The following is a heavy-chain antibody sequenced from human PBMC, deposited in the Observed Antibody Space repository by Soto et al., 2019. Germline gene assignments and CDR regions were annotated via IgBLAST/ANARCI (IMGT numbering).Heavy chain of an antibody. J-gene: IGHJ6*02. V-gene: IGHV3-23*01. D-gene: IGHD6-19*01. CDR2: ISGSGGST. Sequence: PGVSLRLSCAASGFTFSSYAMSWVRQAPGKGLEWVSAISGSGGSTYYADSVKGRFTISRDNSKNTLYLQMNSLRAEDTAVYYCANTPLIAVADYYYGMDVWGQGTTVTVYS. CDR1: GFTFSSYA. CDR3: ANTPLIAVADYYYGMDV.